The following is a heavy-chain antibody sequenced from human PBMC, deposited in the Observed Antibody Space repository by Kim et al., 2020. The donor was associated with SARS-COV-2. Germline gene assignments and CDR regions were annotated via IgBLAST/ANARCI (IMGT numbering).Heavy chain of an antibody. V-gene: IGHV3-7*04. CDR3: ARDGGDYVVRYWYFGL. J-gene: IGHJ2*01. D-gene: IGHD4-17*01. Sequence: SVKCRFTISRDNAKNSLYLQMNSLGAEDAAVYYCARDGGDYVVRYWYFGLWGRGTLVTVSS.